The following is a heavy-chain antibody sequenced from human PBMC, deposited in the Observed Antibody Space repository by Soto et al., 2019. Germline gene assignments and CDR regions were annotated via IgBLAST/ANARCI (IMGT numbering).Heavy chain of an antibody. V-gene: IGHV4-59*08. Sequence: SETLSLTCTVSGGSISSYYWSWIRQPPGKGLEWIGYIYYSGSTNYNPSLKSRVTISVDTSKNQFSLKLSSVTAADTAVYYCARHVAMYYDILTGYQNWYFDLWGHGTLVTVSS. CDR3: ARHVAMYYDILTGYQNWYFDL. D-gene: IGHD3-9*01. CDR2: IYYSGST. CDR1: GGSISSYY. J-gene: IGHJ2*01.